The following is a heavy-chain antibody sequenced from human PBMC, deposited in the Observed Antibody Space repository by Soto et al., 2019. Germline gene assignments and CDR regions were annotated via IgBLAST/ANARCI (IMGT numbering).Heavy chain of an antibody. Sequence: PGGSLRLSCAASGFTFSSYSMNWVRQAPGKGLEWVSSISSSSSYIYYADSVKGRFTISRDNAKNSLYLQMNSLRAEDTAVYYCARLHSSGWYDAFDIWGQGTMVTVSS. CDR3: ARLHSSGWYDAFDI. D-gene: IGHD6-19*01. CDR2: ISSSSSYI. CDR1: GFTFSSYS. V-gene: IGHV3-21*01. J-gene: IGHJ3*02.